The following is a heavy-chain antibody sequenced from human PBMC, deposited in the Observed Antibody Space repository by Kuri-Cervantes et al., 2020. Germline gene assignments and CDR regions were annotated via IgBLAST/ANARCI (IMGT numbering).Heavy chain of an antibody. CDR1: GFTFSSYW. CDR3: ARDRGDDWALVGH. Sequence: GESLKISCAAPGFTFSSYWMHWVRQAPGKGLVWVSRINSDGSSTSYADSVKGRFTISRDNARNSLYLQMNSLRDEDTALYYCARDRGDDWALVGHWGQGTLVTVSS. V-gene: IGHV3-74*01. J-gene: IGHJ4*02. CDR2: INSDGSST. D-gene: IGHD3-9*01.